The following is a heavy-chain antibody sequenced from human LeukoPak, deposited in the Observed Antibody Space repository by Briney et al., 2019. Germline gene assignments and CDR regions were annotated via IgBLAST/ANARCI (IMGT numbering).Heavy chain of an antibody. CDR1: GVSISCYY. J-gene: IGHJ4*02. Sequence: SESLSLTCTVSGVSISCYYWSWIRQPPGKGLEWIGYIYYSGSTNYNPSLKSRVTISVDTSKNQFSLKLSSVTAADTAVYYCARTNGYSSGFDYWGQGTLVTVSS. D-gene: IGHD6-19*01. CDR2: IYYSGST. V-gene: IGHV4-59*01. CDR3: ARTNGYSSGFDY.